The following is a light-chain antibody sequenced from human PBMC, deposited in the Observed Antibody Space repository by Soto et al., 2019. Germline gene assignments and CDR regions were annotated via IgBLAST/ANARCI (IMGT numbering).Light chain of an antibody. J-gene: IGKJ1*01. CDR2: GAS. V-gene: IGKV3-20*01. CDR1: QSVSNNY. Sequence: EIVVTQSPGPLGLAPVERGTLACRASQSVSNNYLAWYQQKPGQAPRLLIYGASNRATGIPDRFSGSGSGTDFTLTISRLEPEDFAVYYCQQYGSSGTFGQGTKVDIK. CDR3: QQYGSSGT.